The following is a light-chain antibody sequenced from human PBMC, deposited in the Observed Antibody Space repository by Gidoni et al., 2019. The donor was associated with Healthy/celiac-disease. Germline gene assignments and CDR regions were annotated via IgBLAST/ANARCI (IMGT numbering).Light chain of an antibody. Sequence: DIQMTQSPSSLYASVGDRVTITCRASQSISSYLNWYQQKPGNATKLLIYAASSLQSGVPSRLSGSGYGKEFTLNIRSLKPEDFATYYCQQSYSTRYSFGQXTKLEIK. CDR1: QSISSY. CDR3: QQSYSTRYS. V-gene: IGKV1-39*01. CDR2: AAS. J-gene: IGKJ2*03.